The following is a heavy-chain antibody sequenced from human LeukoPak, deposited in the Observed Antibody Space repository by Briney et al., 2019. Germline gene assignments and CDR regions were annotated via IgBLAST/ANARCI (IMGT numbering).Heavy chain of an antibody. V-gene: IGHV3-23*01. J-gene: IGHJ5*02. D-gene: IGHD1-26*01. CDR1: GFTFSSYA. Sequence: TGGSLRLSCAASGFTFSSYAMSWVRQAPGKGLEWVPAISGSGGSTYYADSVKGRLTISRDNARKSLFLQMNILRVEDTALYYCARLNWDDGEVSGFDQWGQGILVTVSS. CDR3: ARLNWDDGEVSGFDQ. CDR2: ISGSGGST.